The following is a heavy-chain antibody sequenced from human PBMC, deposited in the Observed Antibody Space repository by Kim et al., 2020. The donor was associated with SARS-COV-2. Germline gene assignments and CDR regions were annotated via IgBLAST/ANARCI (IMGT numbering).Heavy chain of an antibody. Sequence: SETLSLTCTVSGGSFSSSAYYWNWIRQPAEKGLEWIGRIHSTGTINYNPSLQSRVTISIDKSKNQFSLQLNSVTAADTAVYFCARGVRLEYSSSSGGPIDYWGQGTLLSVSS. J-gene: IGHJ4*02. D-gene: IGHD6-6*01. V-gene: IGHV4-61*02. CDR2: IHSTGTI. CDR1: GGSFSSSAYY. CDR3: ARGVRLEYSSSSGGPIDY.